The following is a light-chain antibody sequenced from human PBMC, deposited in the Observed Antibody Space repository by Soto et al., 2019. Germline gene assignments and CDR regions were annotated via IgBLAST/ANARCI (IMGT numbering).Light chain of an antibody. CDR2: GAS. CDR1: ESVISDY. V-gene: IGKV3-20*01. Sequence: EIVLTQSPGTLSLSPGEGATLSCKASESVISDYLAWYQRKPGQAPRLLIYGASNRPTGISDRFSGSGSGTYFTRTITRLEPEDFAVYYCQQYVTPPFTFGQGTKLEIK. CDR3: QQYVTPPFT. J-gene: IGKJ2*01.